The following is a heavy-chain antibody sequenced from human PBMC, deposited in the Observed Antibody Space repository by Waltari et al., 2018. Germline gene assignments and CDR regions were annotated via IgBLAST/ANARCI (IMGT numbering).Heavy chain of an antibody. Sequence: QVQLVQSGAEVKKPGSSVKVSCKASGGTFSSYAISWVRQAPGQGLEWMGGIIPIFGTANYAQKFQGRVTITADESTSTAYMELSSLRSEDTAVYYCARDRSEGELAVAEDAFDIWGQGTMVTVSS. V-gene: IGHV1-69*13. J-gene: IGHJ3*02. CDR3: ARDRSEGELAVAEDAFDI. D-gene: IGHD6-19*01. CDR2: IIPIFGTA. CDR1: GGTFSSYA.